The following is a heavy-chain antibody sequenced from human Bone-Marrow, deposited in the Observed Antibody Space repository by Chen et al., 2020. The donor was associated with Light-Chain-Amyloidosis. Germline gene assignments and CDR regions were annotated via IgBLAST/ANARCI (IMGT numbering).Heavy chain of an antibody. CDR3: AKDFGGRDDY. J-gene: IGHJ4*02. Sequence: DVQVVESGGGLVQPGGSLRLSCAASGFTLTTYWMHWVRQAPGKGLVWVSRINEDGGTTNYAESVRGRFTISRDTAKNILYLQMNSLRAEDTALYYCAKDFGGRDDYWGQGTLVTVSS. CDR1: GFTLTTYW. V-gene: IGHV3-74*01. CDR2: INEDGGTT. D-gene: IGHD2-15*01.